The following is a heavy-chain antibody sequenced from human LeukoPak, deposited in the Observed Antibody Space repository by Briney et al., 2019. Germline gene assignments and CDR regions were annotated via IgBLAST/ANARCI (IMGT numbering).Heavy chain of an antibody. D-gene: IGHD2-15*01. CDR3: ARDCSGGSCYLYFDY. CDR1: GYTFTSYG. CDR2: ISAYNGNT. V-gene: IGHV1-18*01. Sequence: ASVKVSCKASGYTFTSYGISWVRQAPGQGLEWMGWISAYNGNTNYAQKLQGRVTMTTDTSTSTAYMELRSLRSDDTAVYYCARDCSGGSCYLYFDYWGQRTLVTVSS. J-gene: IGHJ4*02.